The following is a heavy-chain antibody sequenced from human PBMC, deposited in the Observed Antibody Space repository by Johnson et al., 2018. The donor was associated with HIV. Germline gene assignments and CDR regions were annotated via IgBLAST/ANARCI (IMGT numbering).Heavy chain of an antibody. D-gene: IGHD6-13*01. CDR3: ARGGVYKQFLAFDAFDI. V-gene: IGHV3-30-3*01. J-gene: IGHJ3*02. Sequence: QVQLVESGGGVVQPGRSLRLSCAASGFTFSSYAMHWVRQAPGKGLEWVAVISYDGSNKYYADSVKGRFTISRDNSKNTLYLQMNSLRAEDTAVYYCARGGVYKQFLAFDAFDIWGQGTMVTVSS. CDR1: GFTFSSYA. CDR2: ISYDGSNK.